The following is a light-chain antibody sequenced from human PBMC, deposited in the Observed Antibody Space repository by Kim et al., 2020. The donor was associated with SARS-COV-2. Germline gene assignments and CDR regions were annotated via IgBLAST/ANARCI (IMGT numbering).Light chain of an antibody. J-gene: IGKJ5*01. CDR1: QVIRKF. CDR2: DVS. Sequence: ASVGDRVTITCHATQVIRKFLNWYQHRPGKAPQLLIYDVSNLQTGVPAMFSGSGYGTEFTLTISSLQPEDFATYYCQQNDAFPITFGQGTRLEIK. CDR3: QQNDAFPIT. V-gene: IGKV1-33*01.